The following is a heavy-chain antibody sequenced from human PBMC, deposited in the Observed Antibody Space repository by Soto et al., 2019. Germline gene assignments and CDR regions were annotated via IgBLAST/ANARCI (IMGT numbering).Heavy chain of an antibody. J-gene: IGHJ6*02. CDR1: GFNFNTYW. CDR3: GRVPLDGNYANGVDV. CDR2: IDTDGSRK. Sequence: EVQLVESGGGLVQPGGSLRLSCAASGFNFNTYWMYWVLQAPGKGLEWVANIDTDGSRKNYVDSVRGRFIISRDNAKNSLFLQMNSLRADDTAVYYCGRVPLDGNYANGVDVWGQGNTVTVSS. D-gene: IGHD4-17*01. V-gene: IGHV3-7*03.